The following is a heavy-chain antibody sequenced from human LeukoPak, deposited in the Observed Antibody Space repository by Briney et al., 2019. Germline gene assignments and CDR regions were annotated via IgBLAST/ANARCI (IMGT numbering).Heavy chain of an antibody. D-gene: IGHD3-10*01. CDR3: AKDQYYCSGSYRWGFDY. Sequence: GGSLRLSCAASGFTFSDYGMHWVRQAPGKGLEWVAFIRDDGSNKFYADSVKGRFTISRDNSKNTLYLQMNSLRAEATAVYYCAKDQYYCSGSYRWGFDYWGQGTLVTVSS. CDR2: IRDDGSNK. J-gene: IGHJ4*02. V-gene: IGHV3-30*02. CDR1: GFTFSDYG.